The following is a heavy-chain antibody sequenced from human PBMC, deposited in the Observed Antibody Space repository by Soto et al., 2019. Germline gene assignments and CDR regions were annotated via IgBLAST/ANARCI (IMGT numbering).Heavy chain of an antibody. CDR2: ISWDGGST. V-gene: IGHV3-43*01. Sequence: HPGGSLRLSCAASGFTFDDYTMHWVRQAPGKGLEWVSLISWDGGSTYYADSVKGRFTISRDNSKNSLYLQMNSLRTEDTALYYCAKDQRGYSYGYDYYYGMDVWGQGTTVTVSS. D-gene: IGHD5-18*01. CDR1: GFTFDDYT. CDR3: AKDQRGYSYGYDYYYGMDV. J-gene: IGHJ6*02.